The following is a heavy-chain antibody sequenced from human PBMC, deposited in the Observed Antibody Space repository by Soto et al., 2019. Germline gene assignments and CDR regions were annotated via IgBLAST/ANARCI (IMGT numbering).Heavy chain of an antibody. J-gene: IGHJ4*02. V-gene: IGHV3-23*01. CDR2: ISGSGGST. Sequence: GSLRLSCAASGFTFGSYAMSWVRQAPGKGLEWVSAISGSGGSTYYADSVKGRFTISRDNSKNTLYLQMNSLRAEDTAVYYCARDQLRPGILYSLGVLLPEYGLWGQGTLVTVS. CDR3: ARDQLRPGILYSLGVLLPEYGL. D-gene: IGHD3-22*01. CDR1: GFTFGSYA.